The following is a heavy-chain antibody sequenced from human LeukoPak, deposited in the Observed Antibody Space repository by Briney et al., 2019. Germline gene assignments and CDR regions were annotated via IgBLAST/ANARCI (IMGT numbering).Heavy chain of an antibody. V-gene: IGHV4-59*08. CDR1: GGSISSYY. Sequence: SETLSLTCTVSGGSISSYYWSWIRQPPGKGLEWIGYIYYSGSTNYNPSLKSRVTIPVDTSKNQFSLKLSSVTAADTAVYYCARVRLTADTAMVPYYYYGMDVWGQGTTVTVSS. J-gene: IGHJ6*02. CDR3: ARVRLTADTAMVPYYYYGMDV. D-gene: IGHD5-18*01. CDR2: IYYSGST.